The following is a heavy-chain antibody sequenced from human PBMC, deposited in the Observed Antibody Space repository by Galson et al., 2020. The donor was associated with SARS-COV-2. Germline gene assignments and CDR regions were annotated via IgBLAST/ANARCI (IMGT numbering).Heavy chain of an antibody. Sequence: GESLKISCAASGFTFSSYWMHWVRQAPGKGLVWVSRINSDGSSTSYADSVKGRFTISRDNAKNTLYLQMNSLRAEDTAVYYCARDRHAFWSGYYYYYMDGWGKGTTVTVSS. CDR3: ARDRHAFWSGYYYYYMDG. J-gene: IGHJ6*03. CDR1: GFTFSSYW. V-gene: IGHV3-74*01. CDR2: INSDGSST. D-gene: IGHD3-3*01.